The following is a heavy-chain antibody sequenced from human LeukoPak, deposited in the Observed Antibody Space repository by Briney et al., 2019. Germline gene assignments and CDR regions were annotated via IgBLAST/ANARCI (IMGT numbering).Heavy chain of an antibody. D-gene: IGHD6-19*01. J-gene: IGHJ4*02. CDR2: ISYDGSNK. Sequence: GGSLRLSCAASGFTFSSYAMHWVRQAPGKGLEWAAVISYDGSNKYYADSVKGRFTISRDNSKNTLYLQMNSLRAEDTAVYYCARGGIAVPAAYYFDYWGQGTLVTVSS. CDR1: GFTFSSYA. CDR3: ARGGIAVPAAYYFDY. V-gene: IGHV3-30-3*01.